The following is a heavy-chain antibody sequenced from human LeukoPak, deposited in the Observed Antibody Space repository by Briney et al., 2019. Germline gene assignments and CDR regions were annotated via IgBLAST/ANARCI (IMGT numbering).Heavy chain of an antibody. J-gene: IGHJ3*02. CDR3: AREEGDGDYDALYI. V-gene: IGHV3-7*01. CDR2: IKQDGSEK. CDR1: GFTFSSYW. Sequence: GGSLRLSCAASGFTFSSYWMSWVRQAPGKGLEWVANIKQDGSEKYYVDSVKGRFTISRDNAKNSLYLQMNSLRAEDTAVYYCAREEGDGDYDALYIWGQGTMLTVSS. D-gene: IGHD4-17*01.